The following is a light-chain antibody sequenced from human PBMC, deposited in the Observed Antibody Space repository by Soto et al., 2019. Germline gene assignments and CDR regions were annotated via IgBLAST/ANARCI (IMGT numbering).Light chain of an antibody. CDR2: GAS. CDR1: QSVGTN. Sequence: EIVMTQSPATLSVSPGESATLSCRASQSVGTNLAWYQQKPGQAPGLLISGASTRATGIPARSSGSGSGTDFTPTISGLQSEAFAIYYCEQYDNWPQLTFGGGTKLEIK. CDR3: EQYDNWPQLT. J-gene: IGKJ4*01. V-gene: IGKV3-15*01.